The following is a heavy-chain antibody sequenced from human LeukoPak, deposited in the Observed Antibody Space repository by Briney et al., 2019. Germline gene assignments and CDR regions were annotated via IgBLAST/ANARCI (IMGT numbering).Heavy chain of an antibody. Sequence: SETLPLTCTVSGGSISSSYWSWIRQPPGKGLEWIGHIYYSGSTNFNPSLKSRVTLSLDTSKNQFSLKLISVTAADTAVYYCASRSSIWSGYQDTLYYFDSWGQGTLVTVSS. CDR3: ASRSSIWSGYQDTLYYFDS. J-gene: IGHJ4*02. V-gene: IGHV4-59*01. D-gene: IGHD3-3*01. CDR2: IYYSGST. CDR1: GGSISSSY.